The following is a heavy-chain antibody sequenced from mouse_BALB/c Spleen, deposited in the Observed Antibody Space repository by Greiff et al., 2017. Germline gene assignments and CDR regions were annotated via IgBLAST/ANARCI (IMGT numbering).Heavy chain of an antibody. Sequence: EVHLVESGGGLVKPGGSLKLSCAASGFTFSSYAMSWVRQTPEKRLEWVASISSGGSTYYPDSVKGRFTISRDNARNILYLQMSSLRSEDTAMYYCARGSSDGPFAYWGQGTLVTVSA. D-gene: IGHD2-3*01. CDR2: ISSGGST. V-gene: IGHV5-6-5*01. CDR1: GFTFSSYA. CDR3: ARGSSDGPFAY. J-gene: IGHJ3*01.